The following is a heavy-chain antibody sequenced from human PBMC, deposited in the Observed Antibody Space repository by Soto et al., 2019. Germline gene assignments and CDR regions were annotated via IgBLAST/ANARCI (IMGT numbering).Heavy chain of an antibody. J-gene: IGHJ5*02. CDR1: GGTFSSYA. CDR2: IIPIFGTA. CDR3: ARFSPGELLGWFYP. Sequence: GASVKVSCTASGGTFSSYAISWVRQAPGQGLEWMGGIIPIFGTANYAQKFQGRVTITADESTSTAYMELSSLRPEDTAVYYCARFSPGELLGWFYPWGQGSLVTVSS. V-gene: IGHV1-69*13. D-gene: IGHD1-26*01.